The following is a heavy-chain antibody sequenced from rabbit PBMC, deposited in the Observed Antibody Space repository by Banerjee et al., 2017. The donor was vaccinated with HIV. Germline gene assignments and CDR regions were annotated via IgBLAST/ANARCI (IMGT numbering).Heavy chain of an antibody. CDR3: ARDVNTSGQRANL. D-gene: IGHD1-1*01. Sequence: QSLEESGGDLVKPGASLTLTCTASGFSFSSSYYMCWVRQAPGKGLEWIACIDVGSSGSTYYASWAKGRFTISKTSSTTMTLQMTSLTAADTATYFCARDVNTSGQRANLWGPGTLVTVS. CDR2: IDVGSSGST. V-gene: IGHV1S40*01. J-gene: IGHJ4*01. CDR1: GFSFSSSYY.